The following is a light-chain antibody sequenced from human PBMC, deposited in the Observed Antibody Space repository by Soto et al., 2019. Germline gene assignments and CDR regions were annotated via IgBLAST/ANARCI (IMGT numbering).Light chain of an antibody. CDR1: SSDVGGYNF. CDR3: SSCRGITALV. V-gene: IGLV2-14*03. Sequence: QSVLTQPASVSGSPGQSITISCTGTSSDVGGYNFVSWYQQRPGKDPKLMIYEVSNRPSGVSNRFSGSKSGNTASLTISGLQVEDEADYYCSSCRGITALVFGGGTKLTVL. CDR2: EVS. J-gene: IGLJ3*02.